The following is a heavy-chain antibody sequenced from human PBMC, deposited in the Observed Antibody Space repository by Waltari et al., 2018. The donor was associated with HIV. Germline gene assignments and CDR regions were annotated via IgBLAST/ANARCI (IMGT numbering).Heavy chain of an antibody. D-gene: IGHD6-19*01. Sequence: EVQLVESGGGLVQPGGSLRLSCAASGFTFSNYWMRWVRRAPGTGLEWVAYINQAGSRKYYVDSVKGRFTISRDNAKNSLYLQMNSLRAEDTAVYYCARGIAVAGRYYFYGMDVWGQGTTVTVSS. CDR3: ARGIAVAGRYYFYGMDV. J-gene: IGHJ6*02. CDR1: GFTFSNYW. V-gene: IGHV3-7*01. CDR2: INQAGSRK.